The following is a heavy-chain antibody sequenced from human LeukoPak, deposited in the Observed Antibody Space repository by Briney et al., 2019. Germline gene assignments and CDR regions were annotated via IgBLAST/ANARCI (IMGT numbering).Heavy chain of an antibody. Sequence: SETLSLTCAVYGGSFSGYYWSWIRQPPGKGLEWIGEINHSGSTNYNPSLKSRVTISVDTSKNQFSLKLSSVTAADTAVYYCARRFGELKGGNWFDPWGQGTLVTVSS. CDR1: GGSFSGYY. CDR3: ARRFGELKGGNWFDP. V-gene: IGHV4-34*01. CDR2: INHSGST. J-gene: IGHJ5*02. D-gene: IGHD3-10*01.